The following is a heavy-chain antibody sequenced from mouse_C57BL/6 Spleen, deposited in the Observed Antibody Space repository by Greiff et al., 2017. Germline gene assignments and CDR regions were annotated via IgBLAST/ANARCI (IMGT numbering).Heavy chain of an antibody. CDR3: ARSPSTMVTPLDY. J-gene: IGHJ2*01. CDR1: GYTFTSYG. V-gene: IGHV1-81*01. D-gene: IGHD2-2*01. CDR2: IYPRSGNT. Sequence: QVQLQQSGAELARPGASVKLSCKASGYTFTSYGISWVKQRTGQGLEWIGEIYPRSGNTYYNEKFKGKATLTADKSSSTAYMELRSLTSEDSAVYFCARSPSTMVTPLDYWGQGTTLTVSS.